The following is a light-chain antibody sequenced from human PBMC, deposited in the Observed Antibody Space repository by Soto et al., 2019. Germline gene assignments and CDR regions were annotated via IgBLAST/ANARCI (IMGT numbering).Light chain of an antibody. J-gene: IGKJ3*01. CDR3: QQYDNLLGFT. CDR2: DAS. Sequence: DIQMTQSPSSLSASVGDRVTITCQASQDISNYLNWYQQKPGKAPKLLIYDASNLETGVPSRFSGSGSGTDFTFTISSLQPEDNATYYCQQYDNLLGFTFGPGTKVDIK. CDR1: QDISNY. V-gene: IGKV1-33*01.